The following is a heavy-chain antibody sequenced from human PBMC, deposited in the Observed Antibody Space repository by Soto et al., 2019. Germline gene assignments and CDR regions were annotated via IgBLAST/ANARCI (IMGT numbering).Heavy chain of an antibody. D-gene: IGHD6-6*01. CDR1: GGTFSSYA. V-gene: IGHV1-69*06. Sequence: GASVKVSCKASGGTFSSYAISWVRQAPGQGLEWMGGIIPIFGTANYAQKFQGRVTITADKSTSTAYMELSSLRSEDTAVYYCARDWSIAARAYYYYGMDVWGQGTTVTVSS. J-gene: IGHJ6*02. CDR3: ARDWSIAARAYYYYGMDV. CDR2: IIPIFGTA.